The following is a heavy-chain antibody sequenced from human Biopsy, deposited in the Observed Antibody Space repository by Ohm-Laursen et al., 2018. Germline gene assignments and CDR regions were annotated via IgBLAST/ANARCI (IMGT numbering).Heavy chain of an antibody. CDR3: AKNLGRAESYGMDV. Sequence: SLRLSCSSSGFTFSTYDMHWVRQAPGQGLQWVTLIRYDGSKKYYADSVKGRFTISRDNSKSTMYLQMNNLRADDTAVDYCAKNLGRAESYGMDVWGQGTTVTVSS. CDR2: IRYDGSKK. CDR1: GFTFSTYD. D-gene: IGHD5-24*01. J-gene: IGHJ6*02. V-gene: IGHV3-30*18.